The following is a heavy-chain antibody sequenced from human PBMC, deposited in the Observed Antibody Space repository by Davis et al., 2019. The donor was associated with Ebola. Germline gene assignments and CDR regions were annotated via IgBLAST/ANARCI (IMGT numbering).Heavy chain of an antibody. V-gene: IGHV3-23*01. CDR1: GFTFSSYW. CDR2: ISGSGGST. D-gene: IGHD6-13*01. Sequence: GESLKISCAASGFTFSSYWISWVRQAPGKGLEWVSAISGSGGSTYYADSVKGRFTISRDNAKNSLDLQMNSLRAEDTAVYYCARDRIAAAGNWYFDLWGRGTLVTVSS. CDR3: ARDRIAAAGNWYFDL. J-gene: IGHJ2*01.